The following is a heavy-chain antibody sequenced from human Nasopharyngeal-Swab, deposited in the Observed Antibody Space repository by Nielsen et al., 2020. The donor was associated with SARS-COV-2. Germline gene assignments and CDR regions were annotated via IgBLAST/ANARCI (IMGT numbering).Heavy chain of an antibody. CDR1: GFTFSSYW. Sequence: GESLKISCAASGFTFSSYWMSWVRQAPGKGLEWVSNITRDGSEKYYVDSVKGRFTISRDNAKNSLYLQMNSLRAEDTAVYYCARDQIAVSGTSYYYGMDVWGQGTTVTVSS. CDR2: ITRDGSEK. V-gene: IGHV3-7*01. D-gene: IGHD6-19*01. J-gene: IGHJ6*02. CDR3: ARDQIAVSGTSYYYGMDV.